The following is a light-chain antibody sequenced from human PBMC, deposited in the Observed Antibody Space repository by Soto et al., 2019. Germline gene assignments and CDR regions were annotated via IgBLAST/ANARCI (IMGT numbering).Light chain of an antibody. CDR3: QQSHSAPLT. CDR2: GAS. V-gene: IGKV1-39*01. J-gene: IGKJ4*01. CDR1: QSFRNH. Sequence: DVRMTQFPSSVSASVGDRVLITCQAGQSFRNHLNRSQQNPGKAPNLLSYGASALGSEVPTRFSGSGSGTEVTLTISSLQPEDLGTYYCQQSHSAPLTFAGGTNVEIK.